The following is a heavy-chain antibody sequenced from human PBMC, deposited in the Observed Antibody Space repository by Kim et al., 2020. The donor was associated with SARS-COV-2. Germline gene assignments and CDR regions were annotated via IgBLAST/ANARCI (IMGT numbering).Heavy chain of an antibody. Sequence: GGSLRLSCAASGFTFSSYDMHWVRQATGKGLEWVSAIGTAGDTYYPASVKGRFTISRENAKNSLYLQMNSLGAGDTAVYYCARGRWYYDCWCGYNGGEYWFDPWGQGTLVTVSS. J-gene: IGHJ5*02. CDR1: GFTFSSYD. CDR3: ARGRWYYDCWCGYNGGEYWFDP. CDR2: IGTAGDT. V-gene: IGHV3-13*01. D-gene: IGHD3-3*01.